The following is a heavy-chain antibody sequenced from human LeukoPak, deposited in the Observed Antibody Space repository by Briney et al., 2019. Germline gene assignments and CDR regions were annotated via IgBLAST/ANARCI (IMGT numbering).Heavy chain of an antibody. CDR1: GYSFTSYW. J-gene: IGHJ4*02. Sequence: GESLQISCKGSGYSFTSYWIGWVRQMPGKDLEWMGIIYPGDSDTRYSPSFQGQVTISADKSISTAYLQWSSLNAADTAMYYCARLLIVVVPAASNFDYWGQGTLVTVSS. V-gene: IGHV5-51*01. CDR3: ARLLIVVVPAASNFDY. CDR2: IYPGDSDT. D-gene: IGHD2-2*01.